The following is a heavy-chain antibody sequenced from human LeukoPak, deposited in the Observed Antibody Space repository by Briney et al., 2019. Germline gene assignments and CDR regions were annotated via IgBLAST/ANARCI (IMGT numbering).Heavy chain of an antibody. CDR1: GFTVSSNY. D-gene: IGHD5-12*01. CDR2: IYSGGST. Sequence: GGSLRLSCAASGFTVSSNYMSWVRQAPGKGLEWVSVIYSGGSTYSADSVKGRFTISRDNSKNTLYLQMNSLRAEDTAVYYCAREAPSGYDYLDYWGQGTLVTVSS. J-gene: IGHJ4*02. CDR3: AREAPSGYDYLDY. V-gene: IGHV3-53*01.